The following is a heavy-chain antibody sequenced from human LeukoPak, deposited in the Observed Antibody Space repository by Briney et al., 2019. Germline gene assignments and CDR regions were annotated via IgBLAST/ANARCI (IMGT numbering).Heavy chain of an antibody. CDR1: GFTFSNYN. CDR3: ARSIPYSSGWYGIRESIDY. CDR2: ISSSSSYI. D-gene: IGHD6-19*01. V-gene: IGHV3-21*01. J-gene: IGHJ4*02. Sequence: PGGSLRLSCAASGFTFSNYNMNWVRQAPGKGLEWVSSISSSSSYIYYADSVKGRFTISRDNAKNSLYLQMNSLRAEDTAVYYCARSIPYSSGWYGIRESIDYWGQGTLVTVSS.